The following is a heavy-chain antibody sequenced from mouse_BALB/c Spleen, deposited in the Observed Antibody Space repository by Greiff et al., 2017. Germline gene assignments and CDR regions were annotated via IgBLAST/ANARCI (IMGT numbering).Heavy chain of an antibody. V-gene: IGHV2-4-1*01. D-gene: IGHD4-1*01. Sequence: QVQLQQSGPGLVQPSQSLSITCTVSGFSLTSYGVHWVRQSPGKGLEWLGVIWSGGSTDYNAAFISRLSISKDNSKSQVFFKMNSLQADDTAIYYCASLTGRAFDYWGQGTTLTVSS. CDR2: IWSGGST. CDR3: ASLTGRAFDY. CDR1: GFSLTSYG. J-gene: IGHJ2*01.